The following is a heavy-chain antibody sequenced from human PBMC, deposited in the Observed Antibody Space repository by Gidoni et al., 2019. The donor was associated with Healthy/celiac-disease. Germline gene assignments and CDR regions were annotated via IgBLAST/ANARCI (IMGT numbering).Heavy chain of an antibody. V-gene: IGHV4-59*12. J-gene: IGHJ3*02. Sequence: QVQLQESGPGLVKPSETLSLPCTVSGGSISSYYWSWIRQPPGKGLEWIGYIYYSGSTNYNPSLKSRVTISVDTSKNQFSLKLSSVTAADTAVYYCAREAPLGNAFDIWGQGTMVTVSS. CDR3: AREAPLGNAFDI. CDR2: IYYSGST. CDR1: GGSISSYY.